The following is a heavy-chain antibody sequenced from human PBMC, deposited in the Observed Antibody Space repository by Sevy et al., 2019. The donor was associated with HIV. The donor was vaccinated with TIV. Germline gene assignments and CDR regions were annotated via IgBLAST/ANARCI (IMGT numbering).Heavy chain of an antibody. CDR2: IHYLGVT. V-gene: IGHV4-39*01. CDR1: GGSINNSGLY. J-gene: IGHJ6*02. CDR3: STQNSPENYYYGMDV. Sequence: SETLSLTCTVSGGSINNSGLYWGWSRQPPGKGLEWIGSIHYLGVTYYNPSLKSRVTISVDTSKNQFSLNLNSLTAADTAVYYCSTQNSPENYYYGMDVWGQGTTVTVSS.